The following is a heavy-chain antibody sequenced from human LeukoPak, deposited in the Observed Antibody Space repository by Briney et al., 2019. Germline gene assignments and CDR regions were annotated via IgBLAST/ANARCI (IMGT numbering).Heavy chain of an antibody. CDR2: IYPGNADA. D-gene: IGHD3-22*01. CDR1: GYSLINHW. CDR3: ARQGSYDNSGYSFDY. V-gene: IGHV5-51*01. J-gene: IGHJ4*02. Sequence: GSPKNFCKASGYSLINHWVGWVRQMHGKGLDWMGIIYPGNADATYSPSFQGQVTISADKSTTTVYLQWSSLKDSDTAMYYCARQGSYDNSGYSFDYWGQGTLVTVSS.